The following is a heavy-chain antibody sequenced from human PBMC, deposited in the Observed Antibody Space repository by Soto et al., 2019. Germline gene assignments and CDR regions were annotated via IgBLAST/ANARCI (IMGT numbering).Heavy chain of an antibody. Sequence: SVKVSCKASGGTFSSYAISWVRQAPGQGLEWMGGIIPIFGTANYAQKFQGRVTITADESTSKAYMELSSLRSEDTAVYYCARDILMEAKYDYGGSLLDYWGQGTLVTVSS. D-gene: IGHD4-17*01. V-gene: IGHV1-69*13. CDR2: IIPIFGTA. CDR3: ARDILMEAKYDYGGSLLDY. CDR1: GGTFSSYA. J-gene: IGHJ4*02.